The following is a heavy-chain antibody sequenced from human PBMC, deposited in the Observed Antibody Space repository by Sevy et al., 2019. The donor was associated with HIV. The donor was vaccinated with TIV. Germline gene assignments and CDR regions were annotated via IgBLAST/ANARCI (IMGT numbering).Heavy chain of an antibody. Sequence: SETLSLTCTVSGGSISSYYWSWIRQPPGKGLEWVGYIYSSGSTNYNPSLKSRITISVDTSKNQFSLKLGSVTAADTAVYYCARVGLARYFFDYWGQGKLVTVSS. V-gene: IGHV4-59*13. CDR2: IYSSGST. J-gene: IGHJ4*02. CDR1: GGSISSYY. CDR3: ARVGLARYFFDY.